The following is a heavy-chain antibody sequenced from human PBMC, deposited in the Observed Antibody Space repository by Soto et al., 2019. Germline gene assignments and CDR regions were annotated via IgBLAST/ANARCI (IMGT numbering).Heavy chain of an antibody. D-gene: IGHD6-13*01. CDR1: DFSFRNYG. CDR3: AKDWRWGQQIYGMNV. Sequence: QERVVESGGGEVQPGTSLRLSCVASDFSFRNYGMHWVRQAPGKGLEWVADISYDGRNKYYAESVKGRFTISRDNSKNTLYLQMNSLRTEDTAVYYCAKDWRWGQQIYGMNVWGQGTTVTVSS. J-gene: IGHJ6*02. V-gene: IGHV3-30*18. CDR2: ISYDGRNK.